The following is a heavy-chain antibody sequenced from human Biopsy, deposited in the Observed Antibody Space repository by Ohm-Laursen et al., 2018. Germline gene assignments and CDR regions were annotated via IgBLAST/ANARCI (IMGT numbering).Heavy chain of an antibody. V-gene: IGHV4-39*01. Sequence: GTLSLTCNVSGGSIRGSTYYWGWIRQPPGKGLEWIGSIFYGGITYYNPSLKSRVTISVDTSKNQFSLNLSSVTGADTAVYYCARHPTGFWFDPWGQGTLVTVSS. CDR3: ARHPTGFWFDP. J-gene: IGHJ5*02. CDR2: IFYGGIT. CDR1: GGSIRGSTYY.